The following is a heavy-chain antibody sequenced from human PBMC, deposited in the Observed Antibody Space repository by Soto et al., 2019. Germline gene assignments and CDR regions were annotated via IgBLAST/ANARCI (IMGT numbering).Heavy chain of an antibody. J-gene: IGHJ3*02. CDR1: GGTFSSYT. D-gene: IGHD3-10*01. CDR2: IIPILGIA. Sequence: QVQLVQSGAEVKKPGSSVKVSCKASGGTFSSYTISWVRQAPGQGLEWMGRIIPILGIANYAQKFQGRVTITADNSTSTAYMELSSLRSEDTAVYYCEITMVRGVIGIDAFDIWGQGTMVTVSS. V-gene: IGHV1-69*02. CDR3: EITMVRGVIGIDAFDI.